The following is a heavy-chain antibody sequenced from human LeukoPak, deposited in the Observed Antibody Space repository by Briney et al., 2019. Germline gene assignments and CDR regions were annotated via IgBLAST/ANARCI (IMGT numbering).Heavy chain of an antibody. Sequence: GGSLRLSCAASGFTVSSNYMSWVRQVPGKGLEWVSAISGSGGSTYYADSVKGRFTISRDNSKNTLYLQMNSLRAEDTAVYYCAKVPLGATRGFDYWGQGTLVTVSS. CDR1: GFTVSSNY. D-gene: IGHD1-26*01. CDR2: ISGSGGST. V-gene: IGHV3-23*01. CDR3: AKVPLGATRGFDY. J-gene: IGHJ4*02.